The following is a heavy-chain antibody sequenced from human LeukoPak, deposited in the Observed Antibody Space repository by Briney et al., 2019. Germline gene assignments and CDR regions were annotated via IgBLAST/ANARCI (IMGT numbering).Heavy chain of an antibody. Sequence: GSSVKVSCKSSGGTFGNYTISWVRQAPAQGLEWMGRIITILNIANYTQKFQGRVTITADKSTNTAYLELSSLRSEDTAVYYCASPLCSTSTCYNVYYYYDMDVWGQGTTVTVSS. J-gene: IGHJ6*02. CDR2: IITILNIA. CDR1: GGTFGNYT. D-gene: IGHD2-2*02. V-gene: IGHV1-69*02. CDR3: ASPLCSTSTCYNVYYYYDMDV.